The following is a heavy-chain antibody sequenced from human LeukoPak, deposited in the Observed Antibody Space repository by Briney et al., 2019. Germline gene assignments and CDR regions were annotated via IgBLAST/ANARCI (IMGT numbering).Heavy chain of an antibody. D-gene: IGHD3-10*02. CDR3: AELASTIFGGV. CDR2: ISGSGGST. CDR1: GFTFSSYA. J-gene: IGHJ6*01. V-gene: IGHV3-23*01. Sequence: GGSLRLSCAASGFTFSSYAMSWLRQAPGKGLEWVSAISGSGGSTYYADSVKGRFTLFRDNSKNTLYLQLYSRRGQVTAVSYCAELASTIFGGVSGKGSTVT.